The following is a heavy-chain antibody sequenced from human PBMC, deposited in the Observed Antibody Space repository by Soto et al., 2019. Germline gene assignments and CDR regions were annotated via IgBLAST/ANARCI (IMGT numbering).Heavy chain of an antibody. D-gene: IGHD2-21*02. CDR3: ARRYSIVVVTVGFDY. CDR1: GFARITIGLG. Sequence: ESGPTLVNPTHPLTLTCTFSGFARITIGLGVGWIRQPPGKALEWLALIYWDDDKRYSPSLKSRLTITKDTSKNQVVLTMTNMDPVDTATYYCARRYSIVVVTVGFDYWGQGTLVTVSS. J-gene: IGHJ4*02. CDR2: IYWDDDK. V-gene: IGHV2-5*02.